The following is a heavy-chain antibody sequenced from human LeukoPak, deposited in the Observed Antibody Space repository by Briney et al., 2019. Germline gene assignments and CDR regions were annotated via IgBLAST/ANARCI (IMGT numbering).Heavy chain of an antibody. D-gene: IGHD6-13*01. CDR1: GFTFSSYA. J-gene: IGHJ4*02. CDR2: ISYDGSNK. CDR3: AREYIAAAGTPYFDY. V-gene: IGHV3-30-3*01. Sequence: PGRSLRLSCAASGFTFSSYAMHWVRQAPGKGLEWVAVISYDGSNKYYADSVKGRFTISRDNSKNTLYLQMNSLRAEDTAVYYCAREYIAAAGTPYFDYWGQGTLVTVSS.